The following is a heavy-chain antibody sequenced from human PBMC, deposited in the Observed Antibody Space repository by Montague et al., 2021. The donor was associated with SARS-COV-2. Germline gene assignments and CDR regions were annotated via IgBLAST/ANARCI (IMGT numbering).Heavy chain of an antibody. V-gene: IGHV4-31*03. CDR1: GGSISSGGYY. Sequence: TLSLTCTVSGGSISSGGYYWSWIRQHPGKGLDGIGYIYYSGSTYYNPSLKSRVTISVDTSKNQFYLKLSSVTAADTAVYYCARDTRLVGDTNRLDYWGQGTLVTVSS. CDR2: IYYSGST. D-gene: IGHD1-26*01. CDR3: ARDTRLVGDTNRLDY. J-gene: IGHJ4*02.